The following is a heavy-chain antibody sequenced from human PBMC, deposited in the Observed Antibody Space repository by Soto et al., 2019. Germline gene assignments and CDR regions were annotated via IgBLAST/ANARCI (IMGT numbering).Heavy chain of an antibody. V-gene: IGHV1-18*01. D-gene: IGHD3-16*01. Sequence: QVQLVQSGAEVKKPGASVKVSCKASGYTFTSYGISWVRQAPGQGLEWMGWINGYNGNTNHAQKLQGRVTMSTDTPXXTAYMELRSQRSDDSAVYYWARRGDVPQYYYGMDVWGQGATVTVSS. CDR2: INGYNGNT. CDR1: GYTFTSYG. J-gene: IGHJ6*02. CDR3: ARRGDVPQYYYGMDV.